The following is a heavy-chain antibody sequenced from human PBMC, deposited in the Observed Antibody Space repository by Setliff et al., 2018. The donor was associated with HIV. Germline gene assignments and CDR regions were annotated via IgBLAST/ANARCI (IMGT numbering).Heavy chain of an antibody. CDR2: MNPNSGVS. V-gene: IGHV1-8*01. CDR1: GHTFTNYD. D-gene: IGHD3-10*01. Sequence: GASVKVSCNPPGHTFTNYDIHWMRRAPGQGLEWMGWMNPNSGVSGYALKFHDRVTMTRDTSITTLYMELSSLTSEDTAVYYCARGKGVGGVIITGGLDVWGQGTTVTVSS. CDR3: ARGKGVGGVIITGGLDV. J-gene: IGHJ6*02.